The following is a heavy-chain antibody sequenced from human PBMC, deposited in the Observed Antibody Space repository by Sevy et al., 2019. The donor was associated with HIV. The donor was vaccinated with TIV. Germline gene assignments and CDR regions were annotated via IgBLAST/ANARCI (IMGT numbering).Heavy chain of an antibody. CDR3: ARPGITSGYLYYSDY. J-gene: IGHJ4*02. CDR1: GFTFNTYP. Sequence: GGSLRLSCVVSGFTFNTYPLHWVRQAPGKGLEWVAVVSDDGSTKYYADSVKGRFTISRDNSKNTLYLQMNSLRADDTAIYYCARPGITSGYLYYSDYWGQGTLVTVSS. V-gene: IGHV3-30*04. CDR2: VSDDGSTK. D-gene: IGHD3-22*01.